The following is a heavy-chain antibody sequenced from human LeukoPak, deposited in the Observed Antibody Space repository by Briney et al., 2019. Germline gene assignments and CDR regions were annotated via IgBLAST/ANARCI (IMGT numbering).Heavy chain of an antibody. CDR2: FDPEDGET. CDR1: GYTLTELS. Sequence: ASVKVSCKVSGYTLTELSMHWVRQAPGKGLEWMGGFDPEDGETIYAQKFQGRVTMTEDTSTDTAYMELSSLRPEDTAVYYCATEGGIVGATGGWDFDYWGQGTLVTVSS. V-gene: IGHV1-24*01. CDR3: ATEGGIVGATGGWDFDY. D-gene: IGHD1-26*01. J-gene: IGHJ4*02.